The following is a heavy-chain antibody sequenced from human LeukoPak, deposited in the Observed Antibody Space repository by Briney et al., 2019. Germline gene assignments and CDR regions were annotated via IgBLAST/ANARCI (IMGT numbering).Heavy chain of an antibody. J-gene: IGHJ6*03. CDR2: IYYSGST. D-gene: IGHD2-15*01. V-gene: IGHV4-59*12. CDR1: GGSISSYY. CDR3: ARGAVVVVVAANSYYYYYMDV. Sequence: SETLSLTCTVSGGSISSYYWSWIRQPPGKGLEWIGYIYYSGSTNYNPSLKSRVTISVDTSKNQFSLKLSSVTAADTAVYYCARGAVVVVVAANSYYYYYMDVWGKGTTVTVSS.